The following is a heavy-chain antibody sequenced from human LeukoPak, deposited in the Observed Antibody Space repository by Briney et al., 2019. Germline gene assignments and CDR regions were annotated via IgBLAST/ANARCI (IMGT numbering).Heavy chain of an antibody. CDR3: ARGRGAFYYGSGRPFDY. V-gene: IGHV4-34*01. CDR2: INHSGST. CDR1: GGSFSGYY. D-gene: IGHD3-10*01. J-gene: IGHJ4*02. Sequence: PSETLSLTCAVYGGSFSGYYWSWIRQPPGKGLEWIGEINHSGSTNYNPSLKSRVTISVDTSKNQFSLKLSSVTAADTAVYYCARGRGAFYYGSGRPFDYWGQGTLVTVSS.